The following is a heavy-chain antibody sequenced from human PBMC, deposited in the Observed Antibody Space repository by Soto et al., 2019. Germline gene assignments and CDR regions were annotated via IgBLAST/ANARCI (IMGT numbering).Heavy chain of an antibody. CDR2: IYYSGST. J-gene: IGHJ3*02. Sequence: QVQLQESGPGLVKPSETLSLTCTVSGGSISSYYWSWIRQPPGKGLEWIGYIYYSGSTNYNPSLKSRVTISVDTSKNQFSLKLCSVTAADTAVYYCAREAHDFWSGYGIWGQGTMVTVSS. V-gene: IGHV4-59*01. CDR3: AREAHDFWSGYGI. CDR1: GGSISSYY. D-gene: IGHD3-3*01.